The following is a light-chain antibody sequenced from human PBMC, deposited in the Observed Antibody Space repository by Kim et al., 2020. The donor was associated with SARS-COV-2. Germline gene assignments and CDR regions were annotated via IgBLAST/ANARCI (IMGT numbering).Light chain of an antibody. J-gene: IGLJ2*01. Sequence: QTVVTQEPSFSVSPGGTVTLTCGLSSGSVSTSYYPSWYQQTPGQAPRTLIYSTNTRSSGVPDRFSGSILGNKAALTITGAQADDESDYYCVLYMGSGNAVFGGGTQLTVL. CDR2: STN. V-gene: IGLV8-61*01. CDR3: VLYMGSGNAV. CDR1: SGSVSTSYY.